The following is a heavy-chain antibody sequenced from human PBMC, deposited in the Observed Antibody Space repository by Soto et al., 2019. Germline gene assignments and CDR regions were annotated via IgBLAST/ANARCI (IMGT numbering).Heavy chain of an antibody. CDR1: GFTFGSYG. CDR2: ITAATGTT. D-gene: IGHD1-26*01. J-gene: IGHJ6*02. Sequence: GGSLRLSCAASGFTFGSYGMTWVRQAPGKGLECASGITAATGTTYYADSVKGRFTISRDLSTDTLFLQMNSLRAADSAVYYCAKAKGRSNFYYSGLDVWGQGTTVTVSS. V-gene: IGHV3-23*01. CDR3: AKAKGRSNFYYSGLDV.